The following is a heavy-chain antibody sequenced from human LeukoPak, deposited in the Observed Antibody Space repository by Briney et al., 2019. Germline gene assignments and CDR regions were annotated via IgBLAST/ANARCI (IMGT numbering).Heavy chain of an antibody. CDR3: ARRSHMDV. V-gene: IGHV3-9*01. CDR2: ISWNSGSI. CDR1: GFTFDDYA. J-gene: IGHJ6*03. Sequence: GGSLRLSCAASGFTFDDYAMHWVRQAPGKGLEWVSGISWNSGSIGYADSVKGRFTISRDNAKNSLYLQMNSLRAEDTAVYYCARRSHMDVWGKGTTVTVSS. D-gene: IGHD4-17*01.